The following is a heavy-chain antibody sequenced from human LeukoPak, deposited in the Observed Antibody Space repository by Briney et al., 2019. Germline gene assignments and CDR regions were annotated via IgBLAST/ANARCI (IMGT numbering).Heavy chain of an antibody. J-gene: IGHJ4*02. V-gene: IGHV3-21*06. CDR3: ARVGATSYGDYDY. CDR2: ISSSSSYI. D-gene: IGHD4-17*01. Sequence: GGSLRLSCAASGFTFTTYSMNWVRQAPGKGLAWVSSISSSSSYIYYADSVKGRFTISRDNAKNSLFLQMNSLRAEDTAVYYCARVGATSYGDYDYWGQGTLVTVSS. CDR1: GFTFTTYS.